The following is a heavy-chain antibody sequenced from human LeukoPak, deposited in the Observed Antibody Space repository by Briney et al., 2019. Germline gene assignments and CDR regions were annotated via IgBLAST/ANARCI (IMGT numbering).Heavy chain of an antibody. D-gene: IGHD3-22*01. V-gene: IGHV4-4*07. Sequence: SETLSLTCTVSGGSFSSYYWSWIRQPAGKGLEWIGRIYTSGSTIYNPSLKSRVTMSVDKSKNQFSLKLSSVTAADTAVYYCSRDEYYYDIRGCLFDYWGQGTLVTVSS. J-gene: IGHJ4*02. CDR3: SRDEYYYDIRGCLFDY. CDR2: IYTSGST. CDR1: GGSFSSYY.